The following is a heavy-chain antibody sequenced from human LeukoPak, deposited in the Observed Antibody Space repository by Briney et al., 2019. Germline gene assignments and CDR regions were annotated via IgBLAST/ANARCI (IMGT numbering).Heavy chain of an antibody. Sequence: GGSLRLSCAASGFTFSNYNMNWVRQAPGKGLEWVSSISSSSSYIYYADSVKGRFTISRDNAKNSLYLQMNSLRAEDTAVYYCARRVAPDWYFDLWGRGTLVTVSS. CDR3: ARRVAPDWYFDL. CDR1: GFTFSNYN. J-gene: IGHJ2*01. D-gene: IGHD2-15*01. V-gene: IGHV3-21*01. CDR2: ISSSSSYI.